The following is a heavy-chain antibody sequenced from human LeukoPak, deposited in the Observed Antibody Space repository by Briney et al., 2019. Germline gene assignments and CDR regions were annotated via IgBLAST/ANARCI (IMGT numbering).Heavy chain of an antibody. Sequence: GGSLRLSCAASGFTFSSYGMHWVRQAPGKGLEWVAFIRYDGSNKYYADSVKGRFTISRDNSKNTLYLQMNSLRAEDTAVYYCTKDSGYYYYYMDVWGKGTTVTVSS. CDR2: IRYDGSNK. CDR3: TKDSGYYYYYMDV. CDR1: GFTFSSYG. J-gene: IGHJ6*03. D-gene: IGHD6-25*01. V-gene: IGHV3-30*02.